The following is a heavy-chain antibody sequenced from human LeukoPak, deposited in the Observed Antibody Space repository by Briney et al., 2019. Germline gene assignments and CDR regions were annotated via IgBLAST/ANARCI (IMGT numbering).Heavy chain of an antibody. CDR1: GFTFSSYW. D-gene: IGHD1-26*01. J-gene: IGHJ4*02. CDR2: INTDGSTT. Sequence: PGGSLGHSCAASGFTFSSYWMHWVRQAPGKGLVWISGINTDGSTTSYADSVKGRFTISRDNANNTLYLQMNSLRAEDTAVYYCARNSGSNRPVDCWGQGTLVAVSS. CDR3: ARNSGSNRPVDC. V-gene: IGHV3-74*01.